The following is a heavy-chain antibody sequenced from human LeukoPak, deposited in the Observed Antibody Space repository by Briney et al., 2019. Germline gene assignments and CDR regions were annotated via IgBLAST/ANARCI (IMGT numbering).Heavy chain of an antibody. CDR2: ITGSGSNP. D-gene: IGHD6-13*01. CDR1: GFTFSNHA. J-gene: IGHJ4*02. CDR3: AKGPYSSTAGVDH. V-gene: IGHV3-23*01. Sequence: GGSLRLSCAASGFTFSNHAMTWVRQAPGKGLEWVSSITGSGSNPYYADSVQGRFSISGDNSKNTLYLHVNSLRVEDTATYYCAKGPYSSTAGVDHWGQGTLVAVSS.